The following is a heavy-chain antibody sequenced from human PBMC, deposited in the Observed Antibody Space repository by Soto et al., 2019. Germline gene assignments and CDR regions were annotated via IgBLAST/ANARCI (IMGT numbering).Heavy chain of an antibody. CDR1: GFTFSSHD. Sequence: EVQLLESGGGLVQPGGSLRLSCSASGFTFSSHDMIWVRQAPGKGLEWVSGVSGGGITSYADSEKGRFTISRDKSRNTLYLQMNSLRVEDTAVYYCVKGFLGDYWGQGTLVTVSS. J-gene: IGHJ4*02. CDR2: VSGGGIT. CDR3: VKGFLGDY. D-gene: IGHD3-3*01. V-gene: IGHV3-23*01.